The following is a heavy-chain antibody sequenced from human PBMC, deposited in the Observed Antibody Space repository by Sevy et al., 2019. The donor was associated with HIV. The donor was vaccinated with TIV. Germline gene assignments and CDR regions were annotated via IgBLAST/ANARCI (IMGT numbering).Heavy chain of an antibody. D-gene: IGHD2-2*01. CDR1: GFTFSSYA. J-gene: IGHJ4*02. V-gene: IGHV3-64D*06. Sequence: GGSLRLSCSASGFTFSSYAMHWVRQAPGKGLEYVSAISSNGGSTYYADSVKGRFTISRDNSKNTLYLQMSSLRAEDTAVYYCVKANSSSSTCCSYDYWGQGTLVTVSS. CDR3: VKANSSSSTCCSYDY. CDR2: ISSNGGST.